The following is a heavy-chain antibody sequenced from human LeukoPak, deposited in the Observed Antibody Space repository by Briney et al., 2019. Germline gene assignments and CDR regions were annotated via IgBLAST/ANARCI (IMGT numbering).Heavy chain of an antibody. CDR2: IEQDGSEK. CDR1: GFTFSSYW. J-gene: IGHJ6*03. CDR3: AKEVSDYVTYYYMDV. D-gene: IGHD4-17*01. V-gene: IGHV3-7*01. Sequence: GGSLRLSCAASGFTFSSYWMSWVRQAPGKGLEWVANIEQDGSEKYYVDSVKGRFTISRDNAKNSLYLQMNNLTTEDTAVYYCAKEVSDYVTYYYMDVWGKGTTVTVSS.